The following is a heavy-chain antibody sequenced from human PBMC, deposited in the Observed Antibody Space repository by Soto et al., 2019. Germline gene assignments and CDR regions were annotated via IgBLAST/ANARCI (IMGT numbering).Heavy chain of an antibody. CDR2: IYYSGST. CDR3: ARGYCSSTSCLLHYFDY. Sequence: SETLSLTCTVSCGSISSGDYYWSWIRQPPGKGLEWIGYIYYSGSTYYNPSLKSRVTISVDTSKNQFSLKLSSVTAADTAVYYCARGYCSSTSCLLHYFDYWGQGTLVTVSS. J-gene: IGHJ4*02. V-gene: IGHV4-30-4*01. CDR1: CGSISSGDYY. D-gene: IGHD2-2*01.